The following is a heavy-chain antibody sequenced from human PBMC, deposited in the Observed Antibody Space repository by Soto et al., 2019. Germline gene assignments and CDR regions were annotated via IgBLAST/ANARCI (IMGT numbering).Heavy chain of an antibody. CDR1: GGSISSSHW. J-gene: IGHJ4*02. V-gene: IGHV4-4*02. CDR3: ARDDFGGNSALLY. D-gene: IGHD4-17*01. CDR2: IYHSGST. Sequence: QVQLQESGPGLVKPSGTLSLTCAVSGGSISSSHWWHWVRQSPGKGLEWIGEIYHSGSTKYNPSLTRRVTMSIDKSKNEVSLKLPSLTAADKAIYYCARDDFGGNSALLYWGQGTLVTVSS.